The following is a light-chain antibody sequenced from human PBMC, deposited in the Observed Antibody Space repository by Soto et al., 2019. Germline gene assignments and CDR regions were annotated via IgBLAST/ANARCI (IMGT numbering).Light chain of an antibody. CDR3: HQRSDWPPET. CDR2: DAS. Sequence: EIVLTQSPTTLSVSPGERATLSCRASQSVSSNLAWYQQKHGQAPRLLIYDASNRATGIPARFSGSGSGTDFTLTISSLEPEDFAVYYCHQRSDWPPETFGQGTMVDIK. CDR1: QSVSSN. V-gene: IGKV3-11*01. J-gene: IGKJ1*01.